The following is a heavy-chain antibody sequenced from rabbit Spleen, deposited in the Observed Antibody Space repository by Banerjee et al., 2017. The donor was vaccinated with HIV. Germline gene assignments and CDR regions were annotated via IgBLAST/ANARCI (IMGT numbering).Heavy chain of an antibody. CDR2: IYTANGKN. V-gene: IGHV1S45*01. J-gene: IGHJ4*01. D-gene: IGHD1-1*01. CDR3: TRDDGSGHYIDGYFNL. CDR1: GFSFSNGYD. Sequence: QEQLVESGGGLVKPGTSLTLICTAAGFSFSNGYDISWVRQAPGKGLEWIGFIYTANGKNYYASWAKGRFTISKASSTTVTLQVTSLTAADTATYFCTRDDGSGHYIDGYFNLWGPGTLVTVS.